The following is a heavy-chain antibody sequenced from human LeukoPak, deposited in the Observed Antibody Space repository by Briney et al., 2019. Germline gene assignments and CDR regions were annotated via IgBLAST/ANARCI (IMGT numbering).Heavy chain of an antibody. J-gene: IGHJ6*02. CDR1: GFTFSSYG. Sequence: PGGSLRLSCAASGFTFSSYGMHWVRQAPGKGLGWVAVISYDGSNKYYADSVKGRFTISRDNSKSTLYLQMNSLRAEDTAVYYCAAMATATFIYYYYYGMDVWGQGTTVTVSS. V-gene: IGHV3-30*03. CDR3: AAMATATFIYYYYYGMDV. CDR2: ISYDGSNK. D-gene: IGHD5-12*01.